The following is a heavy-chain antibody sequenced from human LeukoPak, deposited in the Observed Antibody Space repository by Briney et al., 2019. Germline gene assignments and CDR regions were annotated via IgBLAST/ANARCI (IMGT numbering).Heavy chain of an antibody. CDR3: ARRGREWFGELLEDDYYYGMDV. V-gene: IGHV4-59*08. CDR1: GGSISGYY. D-gene: IGHD3-10*01. Sequence: SETLSLTCTVSGGSISGYYWTWIRQPPGKGLEWIGYIYYSGSTNYNPSLKSRVIISVDTSKNQFSLKLSSVTAADTAVYYCARRGREWFGELLEDDYYYGMDVWGQGTTVTVSS. J-gene: IGHJ6*02. CDR2: IYYSGST.